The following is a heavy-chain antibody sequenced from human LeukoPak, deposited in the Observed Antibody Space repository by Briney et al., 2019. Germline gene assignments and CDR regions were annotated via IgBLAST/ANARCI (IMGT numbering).Heavy chain of an antibody. V-gene: IGHV1-18*01. CDR3: ARDQPGDTLSEY. D-gene: IGHD2-21*02. J-gene: IGHJ4*02. CDR2: ISAYNDNT. CDR1: GYTFTNYG. Sequence: GASVTVSCKASGYTFTNYGISWVRPAPGQGLEWMGWISAYNDNTNYVQKFQGRVTMTTDTSTSTAYMELRSLSPDDTAVYYCARDQPGDTLSEYWGQGTLVTVSS.